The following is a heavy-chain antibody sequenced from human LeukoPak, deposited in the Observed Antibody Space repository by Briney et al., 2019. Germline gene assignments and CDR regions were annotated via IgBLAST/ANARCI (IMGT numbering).Heavy chain of an antibody. J-gene: IGHJ6*02. CDR2: ISGSGGST. V-gene: IGHV3-23*01. CDR1: GFTFSSYG. Sequence: GGSLRLPCAASGFTFSSYGMSWVRQAPGKGLEWVSGISGSGGSTYYADSVKGRFTISRDNSKNTLYLQMNSLRAEDTAVYYCAKAVSCSSTSCYRSYGMDVWGQRTTVTVSS. D-gene: IGHD2-2*02. CDR3: AKAVSCSSTSCYRSYGMDV.